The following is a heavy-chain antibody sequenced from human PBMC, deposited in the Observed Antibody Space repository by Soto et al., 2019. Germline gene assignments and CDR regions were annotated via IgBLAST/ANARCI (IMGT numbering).Heavy chain of an antibody. CDR1: GFTFSNYA. CDR3: AKALFGAHYYYFDMDV. D-gene: IGHD3-3*01. J-gene: IGHJ6*02. V-gene: IGHV3-23*01. Sequence: GGSLRLSCAASGFTFSNYAMNCVRQAPGKGLEWVSGISGSGHSTYYADSVKGRFTISRDNSKNTLYLQMNSLRAEDTAIYYCAKALFGAHYYYFDMDVWGQGTTVTVS. CDR2: ISGSGHST.